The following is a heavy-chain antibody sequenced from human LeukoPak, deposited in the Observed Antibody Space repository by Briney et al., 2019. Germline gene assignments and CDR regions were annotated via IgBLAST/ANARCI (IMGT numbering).Heavy chain of an antibody. V-gene: IGHV1-2*02. Sequence: ASVKVSCKASGYTFTGYYMHWVRQAPGQGVEWMGWINPNRGGTNYAQKFQGRVTMTRDTSISTDYMEMSRLRPDGTAVYYCAREGVDWNHSVYYFDYWGQGTLVSVPS. D-gene: IGHD1-1*01. CDR3: AREGVDWNHSVYYFDY. CDR2: INPNRGGT. CDR1: GYTFTGYY. J-gene: IGHJ4*02.